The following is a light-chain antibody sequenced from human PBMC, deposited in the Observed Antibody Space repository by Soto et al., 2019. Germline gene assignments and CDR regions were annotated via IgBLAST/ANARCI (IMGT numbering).Light chain of an antibody. CDR2: GAS. CDR3: QQYNNWLLIT. J-gene: IGKJ5*01. V-gene: IGKV3-15*01. CDR1: QSVSSN. Sequence: EIVMTQSPATLSVSPGERATLSCRASQSVSSNLAWYQQKPGQAPRLLIYGASTRATGIPARFSGSGSGTEFTLTISSLQSEDCAVYYCQQYNNWLLITFGQGTRLDIK.